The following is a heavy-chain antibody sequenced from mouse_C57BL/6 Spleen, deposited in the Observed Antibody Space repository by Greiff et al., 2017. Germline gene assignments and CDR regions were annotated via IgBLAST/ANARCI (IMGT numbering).Heavy chain of an antibody. V-gene: IGHV1-72*01. CDR3: ARGGYYGNYGYLDN. CDR1: GYTFTSYW. Sequence: QVQLQLPGAELVQPVASVKLSCMASGYTFTSYWMLRVKLRSGRGLVWIGRIAPNSGGTKYNEKFKSKATLTVDKPSSTAYMQLSSLTSEDSAVYYCARGGYYGNYGYLDNWGQGTTLTVSS. CDR2: IAPNSGGT. J-gene: IGHJ2*01. D-gene: IGHD2-1*01.